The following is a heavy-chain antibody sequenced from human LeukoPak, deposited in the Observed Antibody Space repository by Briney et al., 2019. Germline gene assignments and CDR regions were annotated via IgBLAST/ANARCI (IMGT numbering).Heavy chain of an antibody. Sequence: GGSLRLSCAVSGFSFSGFWMSWSRQAPGKGLEWVASINSDGSEGYYADVVKGRFTISRDNAKNSLYLQINSLRAEDTAVCYCARSSYSSSSSVWGQGTMVTVSS. CDR2: INSDGSEG. CDR3: ARSSYSSSSSV. D-gene: IGHD6-6*01. V-gene: IGHV3-7*03. CDR1: GFSFSGFW. J-gene: IGHJ3*01.